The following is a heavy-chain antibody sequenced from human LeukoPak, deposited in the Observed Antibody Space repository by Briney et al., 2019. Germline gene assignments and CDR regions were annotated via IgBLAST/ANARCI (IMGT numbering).Heavy chain of an antibody. J-gene: IGHJ3*01. CDR2: MNGDGSQI. CDR1: GFTFSGHW. Sequence: QPGGSLRLSCAASGFTFSGHWMSWVRQAPAKGLEWVAHMNGDGSQIYYVDFVKGRFTISRDNAKNSLFLQMNGLRAEDSALYYCVARGNSGNSWGQGTMVIVSS. CDR3: VARGNSGNS. V-gene: IGHV3-7*01. D-gene: IGHD1-26*01.